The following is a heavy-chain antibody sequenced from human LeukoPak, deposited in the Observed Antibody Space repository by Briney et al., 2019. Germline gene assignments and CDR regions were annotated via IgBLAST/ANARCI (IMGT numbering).Heavy chain of an antibody. CDR3: ATQGYYYGSGSYYTSGFDY. V-gene: IGHV3-33*01. D-gene: IGHD3-10*01. J-gene: IGHJ4*02. CDR1: GFTFSSYG. Sequence: AGGSLRLSCAASGFTFSSYGMHWVRQAPGKGLEWVAVIWYDGSNKYYADSVKGRFTISRDNSKNTLYLQMNSLRAEDTAVYYCATQGYYYGSGSYYTSGFDYWDQGTLVTVSS. CDR2: IWYDGSNK.